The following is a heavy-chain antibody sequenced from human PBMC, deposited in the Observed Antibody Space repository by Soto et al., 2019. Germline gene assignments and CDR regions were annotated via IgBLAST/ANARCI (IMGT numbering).Heavy chain of an antibody. CDR3: AKVFLQDWGQDYYYGMDV. V-gene: IGHV3-23*01. CDR1: GFTFSSYA. CDR2: ISGSGVST. J-gene: IGHJ6*02. Sequence: GGSLRLSCAASGFTFSSYAMSWVRQAPGKGLEWVSTISGSGVSTYYADSVKGRFTISRDNSKNMLYLQMSSLRAEDTALYYCAKVFLQDWGQDYYYGMDVWGQGTTVTVSS. D-gene: IGHD7-27*01.